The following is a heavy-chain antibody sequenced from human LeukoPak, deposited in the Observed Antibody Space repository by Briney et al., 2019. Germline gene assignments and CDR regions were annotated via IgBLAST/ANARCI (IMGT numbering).Heavy chain of an antibody. CDR1: GGSISGSSYY. Sequence: KTSETLSLTCTVSGGSISGSSYYWGWIRQPPGKGLEWIGSIYYSGSTYYNPSLKSRVTISVDTSKNQFSLKLSSVTAADTAVYYCARGGGAAAGTEWFDPWGQGTLVTVSS. CDR2: IYYSGST. V-gene: IGHV4-39*01. J-gene: IGHJ5*02. D-gene: IGHD6-13*01. CDR3: ARGGGAAAGTEWFDP.